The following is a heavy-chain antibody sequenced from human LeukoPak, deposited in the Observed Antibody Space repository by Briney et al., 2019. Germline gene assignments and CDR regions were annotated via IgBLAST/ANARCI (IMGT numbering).Heavy chain of an antibody. CDR1: GGTFSSYA. V-gene: IGHV1-69*04. D-gene: IGHD3-10*01. CDR3: ARVYYYGSGSYYNMNWFDP. CDR2: IIPIFGIA. J-gene: IGHJ5*02. Sequence: GSSVKVSCKASGGTFSSYAISWVRQAPGQGLEWMGRIIPIFGIANYAQKFQGRVTITADKSTSTAYMELSSLRSEDTAVYYCARVYYYGSGSYYNMNWFDPWGQGTLVTVSS.